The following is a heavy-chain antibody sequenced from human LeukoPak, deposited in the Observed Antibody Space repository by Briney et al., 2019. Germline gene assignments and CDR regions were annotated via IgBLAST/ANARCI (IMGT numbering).Heavy chain of an antibody. CDR2: INPNSGGT. D-gene: IGHD3-10*01. Sequence: ASVKVSCKASGYTFTGYYMHWVRQAPGQGLEWMGWINPNSGGTNYAQKFQGRVTMTRDTSISTAYMELSRLRSDDTAVYYCALSTYYYGSGSRRYYYGVDVWGQGTTVTVSS. CDR3: ALSTYYYGSGSRRYYYGVDV. CDR1: GYTFTGYY. J-gene: IGHJ6*02. V-gene: IGHV1-2*02.